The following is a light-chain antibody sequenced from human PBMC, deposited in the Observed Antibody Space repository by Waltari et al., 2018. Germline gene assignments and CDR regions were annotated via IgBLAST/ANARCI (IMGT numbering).Light chain of an antibody. CDR3: QQYNNWPPLT. CDR1: QSVSST. V-gene: IGKV3-15*01. CDR2: GAS. Sequence: EIVMTQSPATLSVSPGERATLSCMASQSVSSTLAWYQQKPGQAPRLLIYGASTRATGIPARFSGSGSGTEFTLTISSMQSEDFAVYYCQQYNNWPPLTFGGGTKVEIK. J-gene: IGKJ4*01.